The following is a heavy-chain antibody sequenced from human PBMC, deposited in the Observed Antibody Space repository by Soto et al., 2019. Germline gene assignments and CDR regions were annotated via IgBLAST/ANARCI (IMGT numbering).Heavy chain of an antibody. CDR2: IYHSGST. V-gene: IGHV4-30-2*01. Sequence: QLQLQESGSGLVKPSQTLSLTCAVSGGSISSGGYSWSWIRQPPGKGLEWIGYIYHSGSTYYHPSLKGRVTLSVDRSKTQFSRKLSSVTAADTAVYYCAAGGGLPRYYWGQGTLVTVSS. J-gene: IGHJ4*02. D-gene: IGHD5-12*01. CDR1: GGSISSGGYS. CDR3: AAGGGLPRYY.